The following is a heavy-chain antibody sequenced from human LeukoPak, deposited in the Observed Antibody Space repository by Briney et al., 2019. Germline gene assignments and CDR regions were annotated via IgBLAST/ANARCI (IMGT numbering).Heavy chain of an antibody. V-gene: IGHV4-34*01. CDR3: ATRPDIAGGGPGWFDP. D-gene: IGHD6-13*01. Sequence: SETLSLTCAVYGGSFTGRYWTWIRQPPGKGLEWIGEISHSEGANYNPSLKSRVTVSVDTSKSQFSLQLISVTAADTAVYYCATRPDIAGGGPGWFDPWGQGTLVTVSS. J-gene: IGHJ5*02. CDR1: GGSFTGRY. CDR2: ISHSEGA.